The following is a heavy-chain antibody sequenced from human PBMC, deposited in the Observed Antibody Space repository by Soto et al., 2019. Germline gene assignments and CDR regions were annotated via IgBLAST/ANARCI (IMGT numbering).Heavy chain of an antibody. J-gene: IGHJ6*02. D-gene: IGHD1-26*01. CDR1: GGTFSSYA. CDR2: IIPIFGTA. CDR3: ARCVTSTDPPQEWELLCHYYYGMDV. V-gene: IGHV1-69*01. Sequence: QVQLVQSGAEVKKPGSSVKVSCKASGGTFSSYAISWVRQAPGQGLEWMGGIIPIFGTANYAQKFQGRVTITADEATSTAYMGLSSLRSEDTAMYYCARCVTSTDPPQEWELLCHYYYGMDVWGQGTTVTVSS.